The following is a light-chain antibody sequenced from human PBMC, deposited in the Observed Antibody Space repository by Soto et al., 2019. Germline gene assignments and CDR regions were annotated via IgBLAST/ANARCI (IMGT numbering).Light chain of an antibody. J-gene: IGKJ1*01. V-gene: IGKV1-39*01. CDR1: QSISSY. CDR2: AAS. Sequence: DIQMTQSPSTLSASVGDRFAITCRASQSISSYLNWYQQKPGKAPKLLIYAASSLQSGVPPRFSGSGSGTDFTLTISSLQPEDFATYYCQQSYSTPRTFGQGTKVDIK. CDR3: QQSYSTPRT.